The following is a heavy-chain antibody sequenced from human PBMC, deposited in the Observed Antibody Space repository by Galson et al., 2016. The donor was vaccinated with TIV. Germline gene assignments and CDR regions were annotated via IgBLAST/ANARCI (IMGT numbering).Heavy chain of an antibody. V-gene: IGHV1-69*13. Sequence: SVKVSCKASGGTFSRSAISWVRQAPGQGLEWVGGIIPLLSSPSYGQKFQGRLTITADESMTTSYMELTSLTSDDTAMYYCARGPGPAGIVGIYYNMDVWGRGTLVTVSS. J-gene: IGHJ2*01. CDR2: IIPLLSSP. CDR3: ARGPGPAGIVGIYYNMDV. CDR1: GGTFSRSA. D-gene: IGHD1-26*01.